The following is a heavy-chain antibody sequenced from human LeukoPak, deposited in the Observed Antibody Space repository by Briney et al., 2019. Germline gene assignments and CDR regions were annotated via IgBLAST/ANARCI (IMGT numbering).Heavy chain of an antibody. CDR2: IYSGGST. D-gene: IGHD6-6*01. CDR3: ARDGQLAPWGDYYGMDV. CDR1: GFTVSSNY. V-gene: IGHV3-53*01. Sequence: GGSLRLSCAASGFTVSSNYMSWVRQAPGKGLEWVSVIYSGGSTYYADSVKGRFTISRDNSKNTLYLQMNSLRAEDTAVYYCARDGQLAPWGDYYGMDVWGQGTTVTVSS. J-gene: IGHJ6*02.